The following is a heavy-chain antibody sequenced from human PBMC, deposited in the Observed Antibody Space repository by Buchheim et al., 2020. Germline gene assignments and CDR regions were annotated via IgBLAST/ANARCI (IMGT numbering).Heavy chain of an antibody. V-gene: IGHV1-69*04. CDR2: IIPILGIA. Sequence: QVQLVQSGAEVKKPGSSVKVSCKASGGTFSSYAISWVRQAPGQGLEWMGRIIPILGIANYAQKFQGRVTITADKSTSTAYMELSSLRSEDTAVYYCARGGVVVVPAATYGMDVWGQGTT. J-gene: IGHJ6*02. CDR1: GGTFSSYA. CDR3: ARGGVVVVPAATYGMDV. D-gene: IGHD2-2*01.